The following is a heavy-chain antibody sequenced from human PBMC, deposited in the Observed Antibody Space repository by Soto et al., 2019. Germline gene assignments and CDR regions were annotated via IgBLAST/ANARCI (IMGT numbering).Heavy chain of an antibody. D-gene: IGHD2-21*01. V-gene: IGHV2-5*02. CDR2: IYWDDDK. Sequence: EGVGWIRQPPGKALEWLALIYWDDDKPYSPSLKSRLTITKDTSKNQVVLTMTNMDLVDIATYYGIRGAYYYFAYWGQGTLVTVSS. CDR1: EG. J-gene: IGHJ4*02. CDR3: IRGAYYYFAY.